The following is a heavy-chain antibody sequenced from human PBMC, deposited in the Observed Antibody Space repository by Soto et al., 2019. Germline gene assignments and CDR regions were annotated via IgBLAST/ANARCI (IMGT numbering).Heavy chain of an antibody. J-gene: IGHJ4*02. D-gene: IGHD2-15*01. CDR2: IYWDDDK. V-gene: IGHV2-5*02. CDR3: AHRVDYRGSWNTGYFDY. CDR1: GFSLSTTGVA. Sequence: QITLKESGPTLVKPTRTLTLTCSFSGFSLSTTGVAVGWIRQPPGKALECLVLIYWDDDKRYSPSLKSRLTITRDDSKNQVVLTMTDMDPVDTATYYCAHRVDYRGSWNTGYFDYWGQGTLVTVSS.